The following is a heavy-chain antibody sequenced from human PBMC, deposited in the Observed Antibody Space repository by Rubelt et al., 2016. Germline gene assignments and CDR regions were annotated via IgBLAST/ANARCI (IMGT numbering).Heavy chain of an antibody. Sequence: YAQKFQGRVTMTRDTSTSTVYMVLSSLRSEDTAVYYCAREGMTTVTTAFDYWGQGTLVTVSS. D-gene: IGHD4-17*01. V-gene: IGHV1-46*03. CDR3: AREGMTTVTTAFDY. J-gene: IGHJ4*02.